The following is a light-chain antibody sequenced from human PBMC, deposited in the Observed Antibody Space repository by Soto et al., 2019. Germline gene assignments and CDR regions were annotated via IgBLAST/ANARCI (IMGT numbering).Light chain of an antibody. J-gene: IGKJ4*01. CDR3: QQYHNWPLT. CDR1: QSVSTN. CDR2: GAF. V-gene: IGKV3-15*01. Sequence: ERVMTQSPATLSVSPGERATLSCRASQSVSTNLAWYQHKPGQAPRLLIHGAFTRATGIPARFSGSGSGTEFTLTISTLQSEDFAVYYCQQYHNWPLTFGGGTKVDIK.